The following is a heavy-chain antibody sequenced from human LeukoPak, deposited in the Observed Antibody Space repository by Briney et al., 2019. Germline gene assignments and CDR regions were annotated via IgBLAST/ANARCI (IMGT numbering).Heavy chain of an antibody. D-gene: IGHD6-13*01. J-gene: IGHJ6*02. CDR1: GFTFSTYG. CDR2: ISLNGINK. CDR3: AKKGEGSGWSGGDDYYYYGMDV. V-gene: IGHV3-30*18. Sequence: PGGSLRLSCAASGFTFSTYGFHWVRQAPGKGLEWVAVISLNGINKYYEDSVKGRFTISRDNSKNTLYLQMNSLRGEDTAVYYCAKKGEGSGWSGGDDYYYYGMDVWGQGTSVTVSS.